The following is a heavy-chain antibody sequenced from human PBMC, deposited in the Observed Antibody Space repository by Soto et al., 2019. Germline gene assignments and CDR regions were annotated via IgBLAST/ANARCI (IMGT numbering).Heavy chain of an antibody. CDR1: GYTFTSYG. J-gene: IGHJ2*01. D-gene: IGHD3-10*01. Sequence: ASVKVSCTASGYTFTSYGISWVRQAPGQGLEWMGWISAYNGNTNYAQKLQGRVTITADKSTSTAYMELSSLRSEDTAVYYCAYGSGSYYNINWYFDLWGRGTLVTVSS. V-gene: IGHV1-18*04. CDR2: ISAYNGNT. CDR3: AYGSGSYYNINWYFDL.